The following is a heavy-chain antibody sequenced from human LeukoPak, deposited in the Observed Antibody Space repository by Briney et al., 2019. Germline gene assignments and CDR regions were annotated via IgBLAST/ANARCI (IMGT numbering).Heavy chain of an antibody. V-gene: IGHV3-11*01. CDR2: ISSSGSTI. Sequence: GGSLRLSCAASGFTFSDYYMSWIRQAPGKGLEWVSYISSSGSTIYYADSVKGRFTISRDNAKNSLYLQMNSLRAEDTAVYYCASEQIRYFDSSYYYYGIDVWGQGTTVTVSS. CDR3: ASEQIRYFDSSYYYYGIDV. CDR1: GFTFSDYY. J-gene: IGHJ6*02. D-gene: IGHD3-9*01.